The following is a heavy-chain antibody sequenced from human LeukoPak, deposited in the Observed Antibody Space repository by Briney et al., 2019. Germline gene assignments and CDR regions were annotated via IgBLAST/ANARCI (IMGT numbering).Heavy chain of an antibody. CDR3: ARGGGWQLWFGEISGEAFDI. Sequence: GGSLRLSCAASGFPFKSHAMNWVRQAPGKGLEWVSVISGSGGTMYYTDSVKGRFTISRDNSKSTLYLQMNSLRAEDTALYFCARGGGWQLWFGEISGEAFDIWGQGTTVTVAS. V-gene: IGHV3-23*01. CDR1: GFPFKSHA. CDR2: ISGSGGTM. D-gene: IGHD3-10*01. J-gene: IGHJ3*02.